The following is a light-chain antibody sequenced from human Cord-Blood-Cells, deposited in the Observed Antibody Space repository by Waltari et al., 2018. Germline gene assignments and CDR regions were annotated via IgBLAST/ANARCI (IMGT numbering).Light chain of an antibody. CDR1: SLRSYY. CDR2: GKN. J-gene: IGLJ3*02. Sequence: SSELTQDPAVSVALGQTVRITCQGDSLRSYYASWYKQKPGQAPVLVIYGKNNRPSGIPDRFSGSSSGNTASLTITGAQAEDEADYYCNSRDSSGNHLLVFGGGTKLTVL. V-gene: IGLV3-19*01. CDR3: NSRDSSGNHLLV.